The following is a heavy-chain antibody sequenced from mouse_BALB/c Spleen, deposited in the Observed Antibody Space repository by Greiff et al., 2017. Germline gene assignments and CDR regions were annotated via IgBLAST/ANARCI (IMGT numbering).Heavy chain of an antibody. Sequence: DLVKPGASVKLSCKASGYTFTSYWINWIKQRPGQGLEWIGRIAPGSGSTYYNEMFKGKATLTVDTSSSTAYIQLSSLSSEDSAVYFCARERGDLHFDYWGQGTTRTVSS. CDR2: IAPGSGST. D-gene: IGHD3-3*01. J-gene: IGHJ2*01. V-gene: IGHV1S41*01. CDR3: ARERGDLHFDY. CDR1: GYTFTSYW.